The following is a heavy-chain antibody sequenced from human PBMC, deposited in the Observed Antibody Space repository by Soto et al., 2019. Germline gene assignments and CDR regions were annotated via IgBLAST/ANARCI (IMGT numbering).Heavy chain of an antibody. D-gene: IGHD2-15*01. Sequence: GASVKVSCKVSGYTLTELSMHWVRQAPGKGLEWMGGFDPEDGETIYAQKFQGRVTMTEDTSTDTAYMELSSLRSEDTAVYYCARRGYCSGGSCYSSYDAFDIWGQGTMVTVSS. V-gene: IGHV1-24*01. CDR1: GYTLTELS. CDR3: ARRGYCSGGSCYSSYDAFDI. CDR2: FDPEDGET. J-gene: IGHJ3*02.